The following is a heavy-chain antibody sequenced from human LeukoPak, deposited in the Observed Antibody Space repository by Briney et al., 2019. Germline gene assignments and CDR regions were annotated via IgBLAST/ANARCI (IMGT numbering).Heavy chain of an antibody. D-gene: IGHD2-2*01. Sequence: GASVKVSCKASGYTFTGYYMHWVRQAPGQGLEWMGWINTNSGGTNYAQKFQGRVTMTRDTSISTAYMELSRLRSDDTAVYYCARDSSVIVVVPAALDYWGQGTLVTVSS. CDR1: GYTFTGYY. V-gene: IGHV1-2*02. CDR3: ARDSSVIVVVPAALDY. CDR2: INTNSGGT. J-gene: IGHJ4*02.